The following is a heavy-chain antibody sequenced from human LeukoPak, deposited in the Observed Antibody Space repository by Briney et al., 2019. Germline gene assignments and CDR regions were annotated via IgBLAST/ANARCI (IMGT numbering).Heavy chain of an antibody. CDR3: YCSSTSAKGWYFDL. D-gene: IGHD2-2*01. J-gene: IGHJ2*01. V-gene: IGHV1-46*01. CDR1: GYTFTSYY. Sequence: ASVKVSCKASGYTFTSYYMHWVRQAPGQGLEWMGIINPSGGSTSYAQKFQGRVTMTRDMSTSTVYMELSSLRSEDTAVYYCYCSSTSAKGWYFDLWGRGTLVTVSS. CDR2: INPSGGST.